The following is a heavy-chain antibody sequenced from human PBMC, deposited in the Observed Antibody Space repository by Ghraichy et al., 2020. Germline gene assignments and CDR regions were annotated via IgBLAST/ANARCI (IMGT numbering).Heavy chain of an antibody. J-gene: IGHJ1*01. CDR2: INHSGST. CDR3: AREGTTVWFGESLGPQYFQH. D-gene: IGHD3-10*01. Sequence: SETLSLTCAVYGGSFSGYYWSWIRQPPGKGLEWIGEINHSGSTNYNPSLKGRVTISVDTSKNHFSLKLSSVTAADTAVYYCAREGTTVWFGESLGPQYFQHWGQGTLVTVSS. V-gene: IGHV4-34*01. CDR1: GGSFSGYY.